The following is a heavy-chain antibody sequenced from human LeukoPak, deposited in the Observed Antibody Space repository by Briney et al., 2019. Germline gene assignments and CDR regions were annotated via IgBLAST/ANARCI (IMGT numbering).Heavy chain of an antibody. Sequence: GASVKVSCKASGYTFTSYGISWVRQAPGQGLEWMGWISAYNGNTNYAQKLQGRVTMTTDTSTSTAYMELRSLRSDDTAVYYCARDKGIVAAGTGSVDYWGQGTLVTVSS. D-gene: IGHD6-13*01. J-gene: IGHJ4*02. V-gene: IGHV1-18*01. CDR2: ISAYNGNT. CDR1: GYTFTSYG. CDR3: ARDKGIVAAGTGSVDY.